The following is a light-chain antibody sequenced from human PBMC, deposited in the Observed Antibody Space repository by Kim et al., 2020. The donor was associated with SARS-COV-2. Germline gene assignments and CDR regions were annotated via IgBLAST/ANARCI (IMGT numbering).Light chain of an antibody. CDR3: QKYNMTPLT. Sequence: DIQMTQSPSSLSASVGDRVTITCRANQGISNSLAWYQQKPGQVPKLLIYAASTLQSGVPSRFSGSGSGTDFTLTISSLQPEDVATYYCQKYNMTPLTFGGGTKVDIK. CDR1: QGISNS. V-gene: IGKV1-27*01. J-gene: IGKJ4*01. CDR2: AAS.